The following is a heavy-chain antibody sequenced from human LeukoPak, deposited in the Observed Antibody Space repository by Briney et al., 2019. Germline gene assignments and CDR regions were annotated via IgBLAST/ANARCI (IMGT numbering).Heavy chain of an antibody. CDR1: GYTFTGYY. V-gene: IGHV1-2*02. J-gene: IGHJ4*02. Sequence: ASVKVSCKASGYTFTGYYMHWVRQAPGQGLEWMGWINPNSGGTNYAQKFQGRVTMTRDTSISTAYMELSRLRSDDTAVYYCARVGSSRDYYFDYWGQGTLVTVSS. CDR3: ARVGSSRDYYFDY. CDR2: INPNSGGT. D-gene: IGHD2-2*01.